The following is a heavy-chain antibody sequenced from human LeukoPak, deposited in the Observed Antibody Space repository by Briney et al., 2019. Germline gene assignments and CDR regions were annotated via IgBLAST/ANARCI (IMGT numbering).Heavy chain of an antibody. CDR3: AGSLAYCGGDCRLGDY. CDR1: GFTVSSNY. Sequence: AGGSLRLSCAASGFTVSSNYMSWVRQAPGKGLEWVSVIYSGGNTYYADSVKVRFTISRDNSKNTLYLQMNSLRAEDTAVYYCAGSLAYCGGDCRLGDYWGQGTLVTVSS. CDR2: IYSGGNT. J-gene: IGHJ4*02. V-gene: IGHV3-66*01. D-gene: IGHD2-21*02.